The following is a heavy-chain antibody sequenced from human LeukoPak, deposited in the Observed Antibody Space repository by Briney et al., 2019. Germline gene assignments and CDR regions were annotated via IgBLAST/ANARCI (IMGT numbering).Heavy chain of an antibody. V-gene: IGHV3-74*01. CDR3: VSFYETY. CDR2: INSDGSWT. CDR1: GNYW. D-gene: IGHD2/OR15-2a*01. Sequence: GGSLRLSCAASGNYWMHWVRQVPGKGLVWVSHINSDGSWTSYADSVKGRFTISKDNAKNTVYLQMNSLRAEGTAVYYCVSFYETYWGRGTLVTVSS. J-gene: IGHJ4*02.